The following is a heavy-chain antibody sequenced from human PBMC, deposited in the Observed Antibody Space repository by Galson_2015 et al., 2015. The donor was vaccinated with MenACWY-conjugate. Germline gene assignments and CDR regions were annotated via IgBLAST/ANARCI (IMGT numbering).Heavy chain of an antibody. J-gene: IGHJ4*02. V-gene: IGHV3-23*01. CDR2: ISGSGGST. Sequence: SLRLSCAASGFTFSSYAMSWVRQAPGKGLEWVSAISGSGGSTYYADSVKGRFTISRDNSKNTLYLQMNSLRAEDTAVYYCAKGITMVRGVPYYFDYWGQGTLVTVSS. D-gene: IGHD3-10*01. CDR3: AKGITMVRGVPYYFDY. CDR1: GFTFSSYA.